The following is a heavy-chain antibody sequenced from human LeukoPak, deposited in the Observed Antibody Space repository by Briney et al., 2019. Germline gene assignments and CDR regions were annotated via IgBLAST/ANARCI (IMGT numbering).Heavy chain of an antibody. Sequence: GGSLRLSCAASGFIFDDYAMHWVRQAPGKGLEWVSGISWNSGSIGYADSVKGRFTISRDNAKNSLYLQMISLRAEDTAFYYCAKDRSGELFLDYFDYWGQGTLVTVSS. V-gene: IGHV3-9*01. CDR2: ISWNSGSI. CDR3: AKDRSGELFLDYFDY. CDR1: GFIFDDYA. J-gene: IGHJ4*02. D-gene: IGHD3-10*01.